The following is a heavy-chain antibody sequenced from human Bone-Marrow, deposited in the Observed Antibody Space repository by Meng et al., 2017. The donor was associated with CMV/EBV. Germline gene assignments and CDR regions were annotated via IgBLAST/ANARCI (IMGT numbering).Heavy chain of an antibody. CDR1: GGSFSGYY. CDR3: ARVRPWGAFDH. V-gene: IGHV4-34*01. D-gene: IGHD1-26*01. Sequence: SETLSLTCAVYGGSFSGYYWSWIRQPPGKGLEWIGEINHSGSTNYNPSLKSRVTISVDTSKNQFSLKLSSVTAADTAVYYCARVRPWGAFDHWGQGSLVTVSS. J-gene: IGHJ4*02. CDR2: INHSGST.